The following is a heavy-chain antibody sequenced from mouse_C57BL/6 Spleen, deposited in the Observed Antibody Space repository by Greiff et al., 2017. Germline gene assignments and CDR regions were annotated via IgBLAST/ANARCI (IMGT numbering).Heavy chain of an antibody. CDR3: ASGLYDYDYFDV. CDR1: GFNIKDYY. V-gene: IGHV14-2*01. CDR2: IDPEDGET. D-gene: IGHD2-4*01. Sequence: VQLQQSGAELVKPGASVKLSCTASGFNIKDYYMPWVKQRTEQGLEWIGRIDPEDGETKYAPKFQGKATITADTSSNTAYLQLSSLTSEDTAVYYCASGLYDYDYFDVWGTGTTVTVSS. J-gene: IGHJ1*03.